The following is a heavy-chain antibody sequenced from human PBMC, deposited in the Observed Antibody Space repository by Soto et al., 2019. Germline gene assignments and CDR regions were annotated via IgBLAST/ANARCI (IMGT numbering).Heavy chain of an antibody. J-gene: IGHJ3*02. V-gene: IGHV3-23*01. D-gene: IGHD6-13*01. CDR1: GFTFTSYA. CDR2: ISGSGGTT. CDR3: AKEGSSRGGAFDI. Sequence: EVQLLESGGGLVQPGGSLRLSCAASGFTFTSYAMSWVRQAPGKGLEWVSAISGSGGTTYYADSVKGRFTISRDNSKNTLCLQMNSLRAEDTAVYYCAKEGSSRGGAFDIWGQGTMVTVSS.